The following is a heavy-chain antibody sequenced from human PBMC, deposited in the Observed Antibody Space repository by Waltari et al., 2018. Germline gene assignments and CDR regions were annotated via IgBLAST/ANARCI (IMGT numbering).Heavy chain of an antibody. CDR2: IRYDGSNK. CDR1: GFTFSSYG. CDR3: AKRGWTAFDI. Sequence: QVQLVESGGGVVQPGGSLRLSCAASGFTFSSYGMHWVRQAPGKGLEWVAFIRYDGSNKYYADSVKGRFTISRDNSKNTLYLQMNSLRAEDTAVYYCAKRGWTAFDIWGQGTMVTVSS. V-gene: IGHV3-30*02. J-gene: IGHJ3*02. D-gene: IGHD2-15*01.